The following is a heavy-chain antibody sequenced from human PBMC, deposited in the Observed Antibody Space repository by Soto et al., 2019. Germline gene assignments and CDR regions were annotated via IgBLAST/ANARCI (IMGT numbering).Heavy chain of an antibody. CDR1: GGTFSSYA. D-gene: IGHD1-26*01. Sequence: TVKVSCKASGGTFSSYAISWVRQAPGQGLEWMGGIIPIFGTANYAQKFQGRVTITADESTSTAYMELSSLRSEDTAVYYCARGRVGALDAFDIWGQGTMVTVSS. CDR2: IIPIFGTA. J-gene: IGHJ3*02. V-gene: IGHV1-69*13. CDR3: ARGRVGALDAFDI.